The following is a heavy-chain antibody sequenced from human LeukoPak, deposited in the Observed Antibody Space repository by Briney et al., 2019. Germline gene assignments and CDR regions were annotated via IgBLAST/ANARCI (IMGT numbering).Heavy chain of an antibody. CDR3: ARESSGWSAPDY. V-gene: IGHV3-53*01. Sequence: GGSLRLSCAASGLTVSSNYMSWVRQAPGKGLEWVSVIYSGGSTYYADSVKGRFTISRDNSKNTLYLQMNSLRAEDTAVYYCARESSGWSAPDYWGQGTLVTVSS. D-gene: IGHD6-19*01. CDR1: GLTVSSNY. CDR2: IYSGGST. J-gene: IGHJ4*02.